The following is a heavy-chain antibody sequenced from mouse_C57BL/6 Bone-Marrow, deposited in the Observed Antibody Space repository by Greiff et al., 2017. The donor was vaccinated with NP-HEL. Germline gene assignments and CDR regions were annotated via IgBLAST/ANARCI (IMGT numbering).Heavy chain of an antibody. Sequence: EVQLVESGGDLVKPGGSLKLSCAASGFTFSSYGMSWVRQTPDKRLEWVATISSGGSYTYYPDRVKGRFTISSDNAKNTLYLQMSSLKSEDTAMYYCASPYDYDVAWFAYWGQGTLVTVSA. CDR3: ASPYDYDVAWFAY. J-gene: IGHJ3*01. V-gene: IGHV5-6*01. D-gene: IGHD2-4*01. CDR2: ISSGGSYT. CDR1: GFTFSSYG.